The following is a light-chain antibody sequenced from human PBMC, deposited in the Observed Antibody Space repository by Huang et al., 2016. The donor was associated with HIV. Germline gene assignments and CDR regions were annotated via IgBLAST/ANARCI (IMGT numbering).Light chain of an antibody. CDR1: QSVTSNY. J-gene: IGKJ3*01. CDR3: HQYGSPPFT. V-gene: IGKV3-20*01. CDR2: GAS. Sequence: EIVLTQSPGTLSLSPGERATLSCRASQSVTSNYLAWYRQKPSQSPTLLIYGASSRATDIPDRFSGSGSGTDFTLTISRLEPEDFAVYYCHQYGSPPFTFGPGTKVDIK.